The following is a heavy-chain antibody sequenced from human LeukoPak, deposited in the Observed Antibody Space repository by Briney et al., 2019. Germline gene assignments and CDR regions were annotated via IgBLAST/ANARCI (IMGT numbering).Heavy chain of an antibody. D-gene: IGHD6-19*01. CDR2: IIPIFGTA. V-gene: IGHV1-69*13. J-gene: IGHJ6*02. CDR3: ARATFMDPPSSSGWSYYYYYGMDV. CDR1: GGTFSSYA. Sequence: SVKVSCRASGGTFSSYAISWVRQAPGQGLEWMGGIIPIFGTANYAQKFQGRVTITADESTSTAYMELSSLRSEDTAVYYCARATFMDPPSSSGWSYYYYYGMDVWGQGTTVTVSS.